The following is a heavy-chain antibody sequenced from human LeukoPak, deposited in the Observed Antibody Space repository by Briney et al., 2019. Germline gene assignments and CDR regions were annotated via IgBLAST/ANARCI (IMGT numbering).Heavy chain of an antibody. J-gene: IGHJ1*01. CDR3: AIVATTQNSAEYFQH. Sequence: GASVKVSCKASGYTFTSYDINWVRQATGQGLEWMGWMNPNSGNTGYAQKFQGRVTMTRNTSISTAYMELSSLRSEDTAVYYCAIVATTQNSAEYFQHWGQGTLVTVSS. D-gene: IGHD5-12*01. V-gene: IGHV1-8*01. CDR2: MNPNSGNT. CDR1: GYTFTSYD.